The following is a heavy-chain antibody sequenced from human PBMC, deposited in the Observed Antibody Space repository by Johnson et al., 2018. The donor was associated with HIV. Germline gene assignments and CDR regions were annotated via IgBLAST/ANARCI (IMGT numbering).Heavy chain of an antibody. Sequence: VQLVESGGGLVQPGGSLRLSCAASGFTFSSYAMLWVRQAPGKGLEYVSAISSNGGSTYYANSVKGRFTISRDNSKNTLYLQMGSLRAEDMAVYYCARGGASGAFDIWGQGTMVTVSS. CDR1: GFTFSSYA. J-gene: IGHJ3*02. V-gene: IGHV3-64*01. CDR3: ARGGASGAFDI. D-gene: IGHD1-26*01. CDR2: ISSNGGST.